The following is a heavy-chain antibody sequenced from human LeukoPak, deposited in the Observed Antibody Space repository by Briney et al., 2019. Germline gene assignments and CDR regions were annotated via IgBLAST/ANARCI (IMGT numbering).Heavy chain of an antibody. CDR3: ATGAAMVTSGEPYYYYYMDV. CDR1: GGTFSSYA. Sequence: GASVKVSCKASGGTFSSYAISWVRQAPGQGLEWMGGIIPIFGTANYAQKFQGRVTITADESTSTAHMELSSLRSEDTAVYYCATGAAMVTSGEPYYYYYMDVWGKGTTVTISS. CDR2: IIPIFGTA. D-gene: IGHD5-18*01. V-gene: IGHV1-69*13. J-gene: IGHJ6*03.